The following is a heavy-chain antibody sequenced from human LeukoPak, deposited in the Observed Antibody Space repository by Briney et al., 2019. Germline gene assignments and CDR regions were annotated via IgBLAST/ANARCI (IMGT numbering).Heavy chain of an antibody. J-gene: IGHJ3*02. CDR1: GGTFSSYA. V-gene: IGHV1-69*04. CDR2: IIPILGIA. CDR3: ARAVYYYDSSGYYHPTGDAFDI. D-gene: IGHD3-22*01. Sequence: ASVKVSCKASGGTFSSYAISWVRQAPGQGHEWMGRIIPILGIANYAQKFQGRVTITADKSTSTAYMELSSLRSEDTAVYYCARAVYYYDSSGYYHPTGDAFDIWGQGTMVTVSS.